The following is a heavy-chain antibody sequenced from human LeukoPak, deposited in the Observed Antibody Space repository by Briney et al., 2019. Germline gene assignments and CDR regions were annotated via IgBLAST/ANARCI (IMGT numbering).Heavy chain of an antibody. J-gene: IGHJ4*02. CDR2: LYSDGTT. CDR3: VRGVEPLAANTLSY. D-gene: IGHD1-14*01. Sequence: GGSLRLSCAASGFTVTTNDMTWVRQAPGKGLEWGSVLYSDGTTKYADTVQGRFTISRDNSKNTLYLEMNNLSADDTAVYYCVRGVEPLAANTLSYWGQGTLVIVSS. V-gene: IGHV3-53*01. CDR1: GFTVTTND.